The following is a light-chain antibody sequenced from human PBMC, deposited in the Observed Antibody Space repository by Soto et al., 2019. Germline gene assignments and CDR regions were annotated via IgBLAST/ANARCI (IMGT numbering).Light chain of an antibody. CDR1: QSVRSNE. J-gene: IGKJ4*02. CDR2: GAS. V-gene: IGKV3-20*01. CDR3: QQHGSSPLT. Sequence: EIVLTQSPGTLSLSPGERATLSCRASQSVRSNELAWYQQKPGQAPRLLIYGASSRATAIPDRVSGSGSGTAFTLTISRLEPDDFAVYYCQQHGSSPLTFGGGTKVEFK.